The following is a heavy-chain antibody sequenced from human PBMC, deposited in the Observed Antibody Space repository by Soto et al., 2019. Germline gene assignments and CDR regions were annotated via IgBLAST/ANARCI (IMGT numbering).Heavy chain of an antibody. CDR2: TSYTGNT. CDR3: ARAVYCTTANCWDDFHYYNIDV. CDR1: GGSITSYH. Sequence: ETLSLPCVVSGGSITSYHWSWIRQFPGKGLEWIAYTSYTGNTNYNPSLQSRVTISMDTSKNQLSLKLTSMTAADTAVYYCARAVYCTTANCWDDFHYYNIDVWGQGTAV. D-gene: IGHD2-2*01. V-gene: IGHV4-59*01. J-gene: IGHJ6*02.